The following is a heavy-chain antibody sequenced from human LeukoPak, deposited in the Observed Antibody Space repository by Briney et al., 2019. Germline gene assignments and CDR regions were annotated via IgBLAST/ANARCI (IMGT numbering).Heavy chain of an antibody. CDR2: IIPILGIA. V-gene: IGHV1-69*04. J-gene: IGHJ4*02. D-gene: IGHD5-18*01. CDR1: GGTFSSYA. CDR3: ASLSAGGYSYGEPYYFDY. Sequence: SVKVSCKASGGTFSSYAISWVRQAPGQGLEWMGRIIPILGIANYAQKFQGRVTITADKSTSTAYMELSSLRSEDTAVYYCASLSAGGYSYGEPYYFDYWGQGTLVTLSS.